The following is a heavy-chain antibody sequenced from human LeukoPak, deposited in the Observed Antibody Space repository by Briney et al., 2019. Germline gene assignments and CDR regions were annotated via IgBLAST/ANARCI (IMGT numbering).Heavy chain of an antibody. CDR3: AISPPSVTIHFYYFMDV. Sequence: SVKVSCKASGGTLTSYVLSWVRQAPGQGPEWLGGIIPTFGTANYAQRFQDRVTITTDKFTDTAYLELSSLRSEDTAVYYCAISPPSVTIHFYYFMDVWGTGTSVTISS. J-gene: IGHJ6*03. V-gene: IGHV1-69*05. D-gene: IGHD4-11*01. CDR2: IIPTFGTA. CDR1: GGTLTSYV.